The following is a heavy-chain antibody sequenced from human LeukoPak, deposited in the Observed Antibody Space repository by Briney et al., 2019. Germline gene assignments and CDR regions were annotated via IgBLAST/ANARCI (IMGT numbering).Heavy chain of an antibody. Sequence: GGSLRLSCAASGFTFSNYAMRWVRQAPGKGLEWVSGISGSGDSTYYADSVKGRFTISRDNSKNTLYLQMNSLRAEDTAVYYCAKDSYYGSGSYYRLEYYFDYWGQGTLVTVSS. CDR1: GFTFSNYA. D-gene: IGHD3-10*01. V-gene: IGHV3-23*01. CDR3: AKDSYYGSGSYYRLEYYFDY. J-gene: IGHJ4*02. CDR2: ISGSGDST.